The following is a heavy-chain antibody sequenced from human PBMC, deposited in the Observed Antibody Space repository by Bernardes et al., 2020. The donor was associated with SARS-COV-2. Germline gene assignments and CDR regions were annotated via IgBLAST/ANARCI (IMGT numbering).Heavy chain of an antibody. CDR2: TYPGDSDT. D-gene: IGHD6-13*01. V-gene: IGHV5-51*01. CDR3: AREPIAAAGAY. J-gene: IGHJ4*02. CDR1: GYSFTDYW. Sequence: GESLKISCKGSGYSFTDYWIGWVRQMPGKGLEWMGITYPGDSDTRYSPSFQGQVTISADKSISTAYLQWNSLKASDSAMYYCAREPIAAAGAYWGQGTLVTVSS.